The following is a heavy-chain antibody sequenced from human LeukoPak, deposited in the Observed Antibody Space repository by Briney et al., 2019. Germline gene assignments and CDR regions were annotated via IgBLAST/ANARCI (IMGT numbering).Heavy chain of an antibody. CDR1: GGSFSGYY. V-gene: IGHV4-34*01. D-gene: IGHD3-16*01. CDR3: ARDRGGSSNY. J-gene: IGHJ4*02. CDR2: INHSGST. Sequence: SETLSLTCAVYGGSFSGYYWSWIRQPPGKGLEWIGEINHSGSTNYNPSLKSRVTISVDTSKNQFSLKLSSVTAADTAVYYCARDRGGSSNYWGQGTLVTVSS.